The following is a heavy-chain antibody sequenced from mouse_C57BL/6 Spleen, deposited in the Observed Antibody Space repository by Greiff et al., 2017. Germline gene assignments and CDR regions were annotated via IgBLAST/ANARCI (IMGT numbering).Heavy chain of an antibody. D-gene: IGHD2-3*01. CDR3: ARRGIYDGYSNWYFDV. CDR2: IHPNSGST. Sequence: VHLQQPGAELVKPGASVKLSCKASGYTFTSYWMHWVKQRPGQGLEWIGMIHPNSGSTNYNEKFKSKATLTVDKSSSTAYMQLSSLTSEDSAVYYCARRGIYDGYSNWYFDVWGTGTTVTVSS. V-gene: IGHV1-64*01. J-gene: IGHJ1*03. CDR1: GYTFTSYW.